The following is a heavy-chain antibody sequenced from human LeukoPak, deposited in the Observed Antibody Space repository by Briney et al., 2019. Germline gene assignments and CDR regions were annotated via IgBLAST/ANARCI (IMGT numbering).Heavy chain of an antibody. CDR1: GCSLSNTGVG. CDR2: ISWDDDK. J-gene: IGHJ4*02. CDR3: AHRPAGGSYSQFDY. Sequence: SGPTLVNPTQTLTLTCTFSGCSLSNTGVGVGWIRQPPGKALEWLAFISWDDDKRYSPFLRSRLTISKDPSENQVVLIMTNMDPMDTATYYCAHRPAGGSYSQFDYWGQGTQLTVSS. V-gene: IGHV2-5*02. D-gene: IGHD1-26*01.